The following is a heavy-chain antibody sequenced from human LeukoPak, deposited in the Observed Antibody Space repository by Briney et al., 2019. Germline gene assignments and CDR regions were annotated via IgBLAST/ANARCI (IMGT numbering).Heavy chain of an antibody. Sequence: GASVKDSCMASGYTFTGIYLHWLRQAPGQGLERMGWINADNAGTKYAQKFQGRVTMARDTSISTAYMELSSLTSGNTAVYYCARDRGDHDFDYWGQGTLVTVSS. CDR3: ARDRGDHDFDY. J-gene: IGHJ4*02. CDR1: GYTFTGIY. D-gene: IGHD3-3*01. CDR2: INADNAGT. V-gene: IGHV1-2*02.